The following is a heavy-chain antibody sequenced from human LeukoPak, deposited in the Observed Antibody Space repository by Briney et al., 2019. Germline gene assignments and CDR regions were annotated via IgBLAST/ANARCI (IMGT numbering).Heavy chain of an antibody. CDR3: AKAHQYYYDSSGYLVISTNDAFDI. CDR2: ISWNSGSI. D-gene: IGHD3-22*01. V-gene: IGHV3-9*01. CDR1: GFTFDDYA. Sequence: GGSLRLSCAASGFTFDDYAMHWVRQAPGKGLEWVSGISWNSGSIGYADSVKGRFTISRDNAKNSLYLQMNSLRAEDTALYYCAKAHQYYYDSSGYLVISTNDAFDIWGQGTMVTVSS. J-gene: IGHJ3*02.